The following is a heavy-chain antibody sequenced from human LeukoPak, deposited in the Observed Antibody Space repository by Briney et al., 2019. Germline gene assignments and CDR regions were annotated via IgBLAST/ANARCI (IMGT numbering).Heavy chain of an antibody. CDR3: AKDGSSSSLPEYYFDY. CDR1: GFTFSSYG. CDR2: ISYDGSNK. V-gene: IGHV3-30*18. Sequence: PGGSLRLSCAASGFTFSSYGMHWVRQAPGKGLEWVAVISYDGSNKYYADSVKGRFTISRDNSKNTLYLQMNGLRAEDTAVYYRAKDGSSSSLPEYYFDYWGQGTLVTVSS. D-gene: IGHD6-6*01. J-gene: IGHJ4*02.